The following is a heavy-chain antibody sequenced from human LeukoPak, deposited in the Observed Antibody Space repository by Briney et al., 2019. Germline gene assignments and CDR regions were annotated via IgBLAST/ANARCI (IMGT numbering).Heavy chain of an antibody. CDR3: ARDQSVAARPGRYDAFDI. CDR2: IYHSGGT. J-gene: IGHJ3*02. Sequence: SQTLSLTCTVSGGSISSGGYYWSWIRQPPGKGLEWIGYIYHSGGTYYNPSLKSRVTISVDRSKNQFSLKLSSVTAADTAVYYCARDQSVAARPGRYDAFDIWGQGTMVTVSS. V-gene: IGHV4-30-2*01. D-gene: IGHD6-6*01. CDR1: GGSISSGGYY.